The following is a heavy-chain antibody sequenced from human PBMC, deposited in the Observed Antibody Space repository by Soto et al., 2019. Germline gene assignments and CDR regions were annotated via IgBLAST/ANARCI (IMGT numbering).Heavy chain of an antibody. CDR1: GASIRSSNW. Sequence: QVQLQESGPGLVKPSGTLSLTCDVSGASIRSSNWWSWVRQPPGKGLEWIGKIYDSGSTNYNPSLKSRVIITVDTFKNQFSLELRSVTAADTAVYYCARDRLFLADLHNHAMDVWGLGTTVTVSS. CDR3: ARDRLFLADLHNHAMDV. D-gene: IGHD3-3*01. CDR2: IYDSGST. J-gene: IGHJ6*02. V-gene: IGHV4-4*02.